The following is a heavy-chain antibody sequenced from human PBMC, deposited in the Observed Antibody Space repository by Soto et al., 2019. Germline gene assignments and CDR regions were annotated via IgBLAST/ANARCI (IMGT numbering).Heavy chain of an antibody. V-gene: IGHV4-31*03. CDR3: ARGIAAAGTTGWFDP. CDR2: IYYSGST. CDR1: GGSISSGGYY. Sequence: QVQLQESGPGLVKPSQTLSLTCTVSGGSISSGGYYWSWIRQHPGKGLEWIGYIYYSGSTYYNPSVKSRVTISVDTYKNQFSLKLSSVTAADTAVYYCARGIAAAGTTGWFDPWGQGTLVTVSS. J-gene: IGHJ5*02. D-gene: IGHD6-13*01.